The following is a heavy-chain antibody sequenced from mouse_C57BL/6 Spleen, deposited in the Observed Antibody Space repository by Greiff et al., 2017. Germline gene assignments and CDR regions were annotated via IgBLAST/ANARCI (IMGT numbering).Heavy chain of an antibody. CDR3: ARGVITSVVGGGYFDV. D-gene: IGHD1-1*01. J-gene: IGHJ1*03. Sequence: QVQLQQSGPELVKPGASVKISCKASGYAFSSSWMNWVKQRPGQGLEWIGRIYPGGGDTNYNGKFKGKATLTADKSSSTAYMQLSGLTSEDSAVXFCARGVITSVVGGGYFDVWGTGTTVTVSA. CDR1: GYAFSSSW. CDR2: IYPGGGDT. V-gene: IGHV1-82*01.